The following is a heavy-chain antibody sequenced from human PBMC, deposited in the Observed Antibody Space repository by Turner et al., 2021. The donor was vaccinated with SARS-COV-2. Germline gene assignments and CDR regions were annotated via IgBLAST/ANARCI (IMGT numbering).Heavy chain of an antibody. J-gene: IGHJ4*02. V-gene: IGHV4-39*01. CDR2: ISNTGRT. CDR1: GGSISTTNHY. CDR3: ARQGGVDY. Sequence: QLQLQESGTGLVKTSETLSLTCAVSGGSISTTNHYWGWIRQPPGKGLEWIGSISNTGRTFYTPSLNSRVTLSMDTSKNHFSLKVTSVTAADTAVYYCARQGGVDYWGQGTLVTVSS.